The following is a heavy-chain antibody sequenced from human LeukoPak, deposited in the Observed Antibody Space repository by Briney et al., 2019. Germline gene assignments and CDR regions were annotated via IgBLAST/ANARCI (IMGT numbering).Heavy chain of an antibody. Sequence: GESLKISCKGSGYSFASYWIGWVRQMPGKGLEWMGIIYPGDSDTRYSPSFQGQVTISADKSISTAYLQWSSLKASDTAMYYCARLSGSRYKVYYFDYWGQGTLVTVSS. CDR3: ARLSGSRYKVYYFDY. CDR1: GYSFASYW. V-gene: IGHV5-51*01. D-gene: IGHD1-1*01. J-gene: IGHJ4*02. CDR2: IYPGDSDT.